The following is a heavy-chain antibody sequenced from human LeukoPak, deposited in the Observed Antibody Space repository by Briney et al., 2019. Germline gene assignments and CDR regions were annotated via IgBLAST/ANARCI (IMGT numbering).Heavy chain of an antibody. CDR1: GGSISSDDCF. V-gene: IGHV4-30-4*01. J-gene: IGHJ6*02. CDR2: SQYSGST. Sequence: SSETLSLTCSVSGGSISSDDCFWSWIRQPPGKGLEWIGYSQYSGSTYYNPSLKSRVTISVDTSKNQFSLKLNSVTAEDTAVYYCASPTNYGMDVWGQGTTVTVSS. D-gene: IGHD2-8*01. CDR3: ASPTNYGMDV.